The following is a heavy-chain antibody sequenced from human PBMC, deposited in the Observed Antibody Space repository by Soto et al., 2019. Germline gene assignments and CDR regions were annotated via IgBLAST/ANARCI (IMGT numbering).Heavy chain of an antibody. J-gene: IGHJ4*02. Sequence: EVQLVESGGGLVQPGGSLRLSCAASGFTFNSYWMNWVRQAPGKGLEWVANIKEDESEKYYVDSVKVRFTISRDNAKNSLFLQMSSLRAEDTAVYYCAKSISATGYDYWGQGTLVTVSS. CDR1: GFTFNSYW. CDR2: IKEDESEK. V-gene: IGHV3-7*03. CDR3: AKSISATGYDY. D-gene: IGHD6-13*01.